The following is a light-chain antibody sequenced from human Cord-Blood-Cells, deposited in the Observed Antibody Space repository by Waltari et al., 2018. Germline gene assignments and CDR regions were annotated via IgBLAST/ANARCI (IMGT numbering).Light chain of an antibody. CDR3: QQYYSTPWT. V-gene: IGKV4-1*01. Sequence: DIVMPQSPDSLAVSLGGRATINCKSRQSVLYSSNNKNYLAWYQQKPGQPPKLLIYWASTRESGVPDRFSGSGSGTDFTLTISSLQAEDVAVYYCQQYYSTPWTFGQGTKVEIK. CDR2: WAS. J-gene: IGKJ1*01. CDR1: QSVLYSSNNKNY.